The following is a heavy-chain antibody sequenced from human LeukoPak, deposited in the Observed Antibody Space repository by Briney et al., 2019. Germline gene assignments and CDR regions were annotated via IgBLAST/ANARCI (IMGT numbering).Heavy chain of an antibody. J-gene: IGHJ4*02. V-gene: IGHV1-46*01. CDR1: GYTFTSYY. CDR3: ARFAYDSSGYYSRARGGGYFDY. Sequence: ASVKVSCKASGYTFTSYYMHWVRQAPGQGLEWMGIINPSGGSTSYAQKFQGRVTMTRDTSTSTVYMELSSLRSEDMAVYYCARFAYDSSGYYSRARGGGYFDYWGQGTLVTVSS. D-gene: IGHD3-22*01. CDR2: INPSGGST.